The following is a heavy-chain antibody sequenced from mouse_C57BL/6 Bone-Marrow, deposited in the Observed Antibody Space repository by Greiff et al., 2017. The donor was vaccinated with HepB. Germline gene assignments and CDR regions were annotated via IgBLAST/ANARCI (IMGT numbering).Heavy chain of an antibody. CDR2: INPNNGGT. CDR1: GFTFTDYN. Sequence: VQLQQSGPELVKPGASVKIPCKASGFTFTDYNMDWVKQSHGKSLEWIGDINPNNGGTIYNQKFKGKATLTVDKSSSTAYMELRSLTSEDTAVYYCARRRYGSSTYWYFDVWGTGTTVTVSS. D-gene: IGHD1-1*01. V-gene: IGHV1-18*01. CDR3: ARRRYGSSTYWYFDV. J-gene: IGHJ1*03.